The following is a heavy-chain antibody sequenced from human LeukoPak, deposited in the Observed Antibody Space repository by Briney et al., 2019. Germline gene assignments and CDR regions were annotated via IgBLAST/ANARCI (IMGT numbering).Heavy chain of an antibody. J-gene: IGHJ6*02. CDR1: GFTFSSYA. D-gene: IGHD5-18*01. CDR2: ISYDGSNK. CDR3: ARGRSTAMSGFYYYYYGMDV. V-gene: IGHV3-30-3*01. Sequence: GGSLRLSCAASGFTFSSYAMHWVRQAPGKGLEWVAVISYDGSNKYYADSVKGRFTISRDNSKNTLYLQMNSLRAEDTAVYYCARGRSTAMSGFYYYYYGMDVWGQGTTVTVSS.